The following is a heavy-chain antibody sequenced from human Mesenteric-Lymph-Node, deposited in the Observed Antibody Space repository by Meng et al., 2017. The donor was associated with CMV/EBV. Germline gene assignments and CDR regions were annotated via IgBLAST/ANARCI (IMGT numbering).Heavy chain of an antibody. CDR1: FTVSSSS. J-gene: IGHJ4*02. CDR3: AKDPGYCSSSSCYSVDY. V-gene: IGHV3-21*04. D-gene: IGHD2-2*01. Sequence: FTVSSSSMTWVRQTPGKGLEWVSSISSSSSYIYYADSVKGRFTISRDNAKNSLYLQMNSLRAEDTAVYYCAKDPGYCSSSSCYSVDYWGQGTLVTVSS. CDR2: ISSSSSYI.